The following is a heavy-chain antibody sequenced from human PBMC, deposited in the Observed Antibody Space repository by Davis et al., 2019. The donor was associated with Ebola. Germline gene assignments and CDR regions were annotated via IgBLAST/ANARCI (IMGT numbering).Heavy chain of an antibody. CDR3: ARGSGLWFRELLYQADYGMDV. V-gene: IGHV4-34*01. J-gene: IGHJ6*02. Sequence: MPSETLSLTCAVYGGSFSGYYWSWIRQPPGKGLEWIGEINHSGSTNYNPSLKSRVTISVDTSKNQFSLKLSSVTAADTAVYYCARGSGLWFRELLYQADYGMDVWGQGTTVTVSS. CDR2: INHSGST. D-gene: IGHD3-10*01. CDR1: GGSFSGYY.